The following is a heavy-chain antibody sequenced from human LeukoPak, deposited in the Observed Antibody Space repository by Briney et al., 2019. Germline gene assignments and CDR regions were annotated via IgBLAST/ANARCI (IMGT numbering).Heavy chain of an antibody. J-gene: IGHJ6*02. D-gene: IGHD3/OR15-3a*01. CDR3: TRTLLGATGYFTDYYGVDV. CDR1: GHTFISYA. CDR2: INGGNGDT. Sequence: ASVKISCKASGHTFISYAIHWVRQAPGQRPEWMGWINGGNGDTNYSQKLQGRVTITRDASAITAYLELNSLRPADTAVYYCTRTLLGATGYFTDYYGVDVWGQGTTVTVS. V-gene: IGHV1-3*01.